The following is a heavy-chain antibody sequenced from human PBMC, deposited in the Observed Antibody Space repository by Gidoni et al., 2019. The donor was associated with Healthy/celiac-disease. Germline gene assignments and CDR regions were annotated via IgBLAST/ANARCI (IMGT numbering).Heavy chain of an antibody. D-gene: IGHD6-19*01. CDR2: IYYSGST. Sequence: QLQLQESGPGLVKPSETLSLTCTVSGCSIRSSSYYWGWIRQPPGKGLEWIGSIYYSGSTYYNPSLKSRVTISVDTSKNQFSLKLSSVTAADTAVYYCARVRPSGWYVRWFDPWGQGTLVTVSS. CDR1: GCSIRSSSYY. CDR3: ARVRPSGWYVRWFDP. J-gene: IGHJ5*02. V-gene: IGHV4-39*01.